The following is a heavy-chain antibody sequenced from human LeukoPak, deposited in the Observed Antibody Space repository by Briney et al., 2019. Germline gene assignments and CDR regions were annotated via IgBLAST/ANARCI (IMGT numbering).Heavy chain of an antibody. V-gene: IGHV3-20*01. D-gene: IGHD5-18*01. CDR1: GFTFDDHG. Sequence: PGGSLRLSCAASGFTFDDHGMNWVRQAPGKGLEWVSGINWNGGSTFYADSVKGRFTISRDNAKNALYLQMNSLTAEDTALYHCARDRSYGSFDFWGQGTLVTVSS. CDR3: ARDRSYGSFDF. J-gene: IGHJ4*02. CDR2: INWNGGST.